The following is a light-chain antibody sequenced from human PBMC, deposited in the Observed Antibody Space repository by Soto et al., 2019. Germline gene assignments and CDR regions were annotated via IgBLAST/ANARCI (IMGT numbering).Light chain of an antibody. J-gene: IGKJ1*01. CDR2: GAS. CDR3: QQYFEWPPMT. CDR1: ETVATN. V-gene: IGKV3-15*01. Sequence: PGERATLSFWASETVATNLAWYQQKPGQAPMLLISGASNRAAGISDRFRGSGSGTEFTLTISSLRSEDSAIYYCQQYFEWPPMTVGQGTKVEIK.